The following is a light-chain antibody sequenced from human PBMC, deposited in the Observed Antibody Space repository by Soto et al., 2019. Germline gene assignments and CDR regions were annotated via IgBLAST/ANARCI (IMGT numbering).Light chain of an antibody. CDR1: SSDVGSYNY. CDR3: SSYTNSGTHV. CDR2: DVS. J-gene: IGLJ1*01. Sequence: QSVLTQPASVSGSPGQSITISCTGTSSDVGSYNYVSWYQQDPGKAPKLIFYDVSNRPSGVSDRFSVSKSGNTASLTISNLQAEDEAAYYCSSYTNSGTHVFGTGTKVTVL. V-gene: IGLV2-14*01.